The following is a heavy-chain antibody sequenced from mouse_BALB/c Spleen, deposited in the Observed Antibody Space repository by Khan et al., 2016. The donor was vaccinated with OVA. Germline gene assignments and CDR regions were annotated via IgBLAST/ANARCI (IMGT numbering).Heavy chain of an antibody. CDR1: GYSITSGYS. CDR2: IYYSGSI. Sequence: EVQLQESGPDLVKPSQSLSLTCTVTGYSITSGYSWHWIRQFPGNKLEWMAYIYYSGSINYNPSPKSRISITRATSKNQFFLQLNSVAAEDTATYYCTRDGNYMDYWGQGTSVTVSS. D-gene: IGHD2-1*01. CDR3: TRDGNYMDY. V-gene: IGHV3-1*02. J-gene: IGHJ4*01.